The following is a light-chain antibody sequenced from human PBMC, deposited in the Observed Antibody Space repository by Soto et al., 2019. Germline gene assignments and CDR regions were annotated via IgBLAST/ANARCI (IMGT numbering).Light chain of an antibody. J-gene: IGKJ5*01. V-gene: IGKV3-20*01. CDR2: GAS. CDR1: QKISSRY. CDR3: QQYGGTPPIT. Sequence: EIVLTQSPATLSLFPGERATLSCRASQKISSRYLAWYLQKPGQAPRFLIYGASSRATGIPDRFSGSGSGTDFTLTISRLEPEDFAVYYCQQYGGTPPITFGQGTRLEIK.